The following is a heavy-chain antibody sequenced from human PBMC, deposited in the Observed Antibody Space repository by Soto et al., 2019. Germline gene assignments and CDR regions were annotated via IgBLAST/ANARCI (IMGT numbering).Heavy chain of an antibody. CDR3: ARERNTSFDF. J-gene: IGHJ4*02. CDR2: ISAYNGNT. D-gene: IGHD1-1*01. CDR1: GYTFNNFG. V-gene: IGHV1-18*01. Sequence: EASLKVSWKASGYTFNNFGISWVRQAPGQGLEWMGWISAYNGNTNYAQKLQGRVTMTTDTSTSTAYMELRSLRSDDTAVYYCARERNTSFDFWGQGPLATGSS.